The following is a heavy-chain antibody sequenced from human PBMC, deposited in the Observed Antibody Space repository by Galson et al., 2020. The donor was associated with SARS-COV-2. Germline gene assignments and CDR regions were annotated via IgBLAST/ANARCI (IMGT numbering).Heavy chain of an antibody. J-gene: IGHJ6*03. V-gene: IGHV4-59*01. Sequence: SETLSLTCTVSGGSISSYYWSWIRQPPGKGLEWIGYIYYSGITNYNPSLKSRVTISVDTSKNQFSLKLSSVTAADTAVYYCARLYSGYDFVAYYYMDVWGKGTTVTVSS. CDR3: ARLYSGYDFVAYYYMDV. D-gene: IGHD5-12*01. CDR2: IYYSGIT. CDR1: GGSISSYY.